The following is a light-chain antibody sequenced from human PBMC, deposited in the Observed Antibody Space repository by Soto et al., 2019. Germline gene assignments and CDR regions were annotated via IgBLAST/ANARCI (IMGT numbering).Light chain of an antibody. CDR1: QSVLYSSNNKNY. CDR3: QQYYNTPLA. V-gene: IGKV4-1*01. Sequence: DIVMTQSPDSLAVSLGERATINCKSSQSVLYSSNNKNYLAWYQQKPGQPPKLLIYWASTRASGVPDRFSGSGSGTDFTLTISSLQAEDVAVYYCQQYYNTPLAFGPGTKVDIK. J-gene: IGKJ3*01. CDR2: WAS.